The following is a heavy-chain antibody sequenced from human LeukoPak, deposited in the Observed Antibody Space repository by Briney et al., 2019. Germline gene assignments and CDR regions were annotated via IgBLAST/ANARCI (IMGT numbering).Heavy chain of an antibody. V-gene: IGHV3-21*01. CDR3: ARGDYRPAMAGEPFDY. Sequence: GGSLRLSCEASGFSFSGYSMNWVRQAPGKALEWVSSISSSSIYMFHADSVKGRFTISRDNAKNSLYLQMNSLRAEDTAVYYCARGDYRPAMAGEPFDYWGQGTLVTVSS. CDR2: ISSSSIYM. CDR1: GFSFSGYS. J-gene: IGHJ4*02. D-gene: IGHD6-19*01.